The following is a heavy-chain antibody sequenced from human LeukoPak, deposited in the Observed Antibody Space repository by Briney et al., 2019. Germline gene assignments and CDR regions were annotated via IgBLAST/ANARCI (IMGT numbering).Heavy chain of an antibody. CDR2: ISGSGGST. J-gene: IGHJ4*02. CDR3: AKAPTEGGSWYSARYYFDY. Sequence: GGSLRLSCAASGFTVNSNYMSWVRQAPGKGLEWVSAISGSGGSTYYADSVKGRFTISRDNSKNTLYLQMNSLRAEDTAVYYCAKAPTEGGSWYSARYYFDYWGQGTLVTVSS. CDR1: GFTVNSNY. V-gene: IGHV3-23*01. D-gene: IGHD6-13*01.